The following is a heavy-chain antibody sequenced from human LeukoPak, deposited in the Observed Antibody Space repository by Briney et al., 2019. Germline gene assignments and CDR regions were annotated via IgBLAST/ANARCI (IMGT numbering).Heavy chain of an antibody. CDR3: ARDLAWGAFDY. J-gene: IGHJ4*02. Sequence: PGGSLRLSCAASGFPFSSYAMSWVRQAPGKGLGWVSTISNSDDSTYYADSVKGRFTISRDNSESTLFLRMNSLRVEDTAVYYCARDLAWGAFDYWGQGTLVTVSS. CDR1: GFPFSSYA. V-gene: IGHV3-23*01. D-gene: IGHD7-27*01. CDR2: ISNSDDST.